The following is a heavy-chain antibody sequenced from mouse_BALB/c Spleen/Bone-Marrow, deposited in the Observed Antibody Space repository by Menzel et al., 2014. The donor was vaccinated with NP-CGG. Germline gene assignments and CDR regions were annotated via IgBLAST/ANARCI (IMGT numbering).Heavy chain of an antibody. D-gene: IGHD1-1*01. J-gene: IGHJ3*01. Sequence: VQLQQSGADLVRPGASVKLSCKTSGYTFTNYWINWLKQRPGQGLEWIGNISPSKIHTNYNQKFKDKATLTVDKSSSTAYMQLSSPTSEDSAVYYCAKYDYGFTFWGQGTLVTVSA. CDR3: AKYDYGFTF. CDR1: GYTFTNYW. V-gene: IGHV1-69*02. CDR2: ISPSKIHT.